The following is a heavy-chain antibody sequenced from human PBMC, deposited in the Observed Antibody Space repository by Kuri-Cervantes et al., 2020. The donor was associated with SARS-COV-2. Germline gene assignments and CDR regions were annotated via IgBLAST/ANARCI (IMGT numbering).Heavy chain of an antibody. CDR2: IESGGSP. Sequence: SETLSLTCSVSGGPIRSHYWSWIRQPPGKGLEWIGSIESGGSPNYKPSLRSRVSISLDMSKTQFSLRLTSVTAADTAVYYCARLGTYDSSGYGDYWGQGTLVTVSS. V-gene: IGHV4-59*11. D-gene: IGHD3-22*01. CDR1: GGPIRSHY. J-gene: IGHJ4*02. CDR3: ARLGTYDSSGYGDY.